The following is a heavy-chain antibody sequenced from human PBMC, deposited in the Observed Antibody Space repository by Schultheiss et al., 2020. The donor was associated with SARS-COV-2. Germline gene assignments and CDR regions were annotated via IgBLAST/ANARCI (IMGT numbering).Heavy chain of an antibody. Sequence: GGSLRLSCAATGFTFSNYWMSWVRQAPGKGLEWVANIKEDGSEKYYVDSVKGRFTISRDNAKNSLYLQMNSLRAEDTAVYYCARAPPYCGGDCYSDWGQGTLVTVSS. D-gene: IGHD2-21*02. V-gene: IGHV3-7*01. CDR1: GFTFSNYW. CDR3: ARAPPYCGGDCYSD. J-gene: IGHJ4*02. CDR2: IKEDGSEK.